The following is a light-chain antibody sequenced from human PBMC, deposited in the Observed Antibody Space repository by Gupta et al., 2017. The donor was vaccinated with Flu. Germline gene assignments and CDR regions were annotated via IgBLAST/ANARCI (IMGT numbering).Light chain of an antibody. CDR3: QSADSSGSYPNWV. Sequence: SHELTQPPSVSVSPGQTARITCSGDALPNQYTYWYQQEPGQAPVLVIFKDTERPSGIPERFSGSTSGTTVTLTISGVQXEDEADXYCQSADSSGSYPNWVFGGGTQLTXL. V-gene: IGLV3-25*02. J-gene: IGLJ3*02. CDR1: ALPNQY. CDR2: KDT.